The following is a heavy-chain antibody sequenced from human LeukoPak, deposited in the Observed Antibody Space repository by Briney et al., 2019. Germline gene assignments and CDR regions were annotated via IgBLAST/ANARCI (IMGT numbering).Heavy chain of an antibody. CDR1: GGSISSSSYY. CDR2: IYYSGST. CDR3: ARPRVGATGDDAFDI. J-gene: IGHJ3*02. D-gene: IGHD1-26*01. V-gene: IGHV4-39*01. Sequence: SETLSLTCTVSGGSISSSSYYWGWIRQPPGKGLEWIGSIYYSGSTYYNPSLKSRVTISVDTSKNQFSLKLSSVTAADTAVYYCARPRVGATGDDAFDIWGQGTMVIVSS.